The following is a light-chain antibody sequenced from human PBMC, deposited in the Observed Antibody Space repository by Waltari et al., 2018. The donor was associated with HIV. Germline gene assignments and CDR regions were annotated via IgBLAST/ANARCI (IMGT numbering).Light chain of an antibody. Sequence: QSVLTQPPSVSAAPGQKVTISCSGYRSNIGRNFVSWYQQIPGTAPKLLIYDNDKRPSVIPDRFSGSKSGTSATLGITGLQTGDEADYYCGTWDSSLSAWVFGGGTKLTVL. CDR3: GTWDSSLSAWV. J-gene: IGLJ3*02. V-gene: IGLV1-51*01. CDR1: RSNIGRNF. CDR2: DND.